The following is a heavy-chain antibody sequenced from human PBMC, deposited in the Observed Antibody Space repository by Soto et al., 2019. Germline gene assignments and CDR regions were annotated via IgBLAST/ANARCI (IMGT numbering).Heavy chain of an antibody. J-gene: IGHJ6*02. CDR3: ATLYRRDFDWFLRRYYYYGMDV. CDR2: IKSKTDGGTT. CDR1: GFTFSNAW. D-gene: IGHD3-9*01. V-gene: IGHV3-15*07. Sequence: PGGSLRLSCAASGFTFSNAWMNWVRQAPGKGLEWVGRIKSKTDGGTTDYAAAVKGRFTISRDDSKNALYLQMNSLKTEDTAVYYCATLYRRDFDWFLRRYYYYGMDVWGQGTTVTVSS.